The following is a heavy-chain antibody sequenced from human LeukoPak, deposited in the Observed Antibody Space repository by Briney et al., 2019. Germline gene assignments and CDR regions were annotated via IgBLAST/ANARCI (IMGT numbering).Heavy chain of an antibody. V-gene: IGHV5-51*01. CDR2: IYPGDSDT. CDR1: GYSFTSYW. J-gene: IGHJ5*02. Sequence: GESLKISCKGSGYSFTSYWIGWVRQMPGKGLEWMGIIYPGDSDTRYSPSFQGQVTISADKSISTAYLQWSSLKASDTAMYYCARGMSLPAASPQFDPWGQGTLVTVSS. CDR3: ARGMSLPAASPQFDP. D-gene: IGHD2-2*01.